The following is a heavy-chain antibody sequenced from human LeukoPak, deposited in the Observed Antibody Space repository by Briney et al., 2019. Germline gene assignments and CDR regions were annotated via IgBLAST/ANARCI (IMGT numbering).Heavy chain of an antibody. D-gene: IGHD5-18*01. CDR1: GFTFSSYG. Sequence: GGSLRLFCAASGFTFSSYGMHWVRQAPGKGLEWVAFIRYDGSNKYYADSVKGRFTISRDNSKNTLYLQMNSLRAEDTAVYYCAKRGTVHVVDTAMAGGLSFDYWGQGTLVTVSS. V-gene: IGHV3-30*02. CDR2: IRYDGSNK. CDR3: AKRGTVHVVDTAMAGGLSFDY. J-gene: IGHJ4*02.